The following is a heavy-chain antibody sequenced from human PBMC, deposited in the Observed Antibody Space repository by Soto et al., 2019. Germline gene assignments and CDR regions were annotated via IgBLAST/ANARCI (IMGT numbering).Heavy chain of an antibody. CDR3: ARDRQEYCSGGSCYSI. D-gene: IGHD2-15*01. Sequence: PSETLSLTCTVSGGSISSGGYYWSWIRQHPGKGLEWIGYIYYSGSTYYNPSLKSRVTISVDTSKNQFSLKLSSVTAADTAVYYCARDRQEYCSGGSCYSIWGQGTLVTVSS. V-gene: IGHV4-31*03. CDR1: GGSISSGGYY. CDR2: IYYSGST. J-gene: IGHJ4*02.